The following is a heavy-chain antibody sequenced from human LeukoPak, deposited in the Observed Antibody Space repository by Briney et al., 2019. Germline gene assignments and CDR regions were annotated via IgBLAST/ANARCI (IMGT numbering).Heavy chain of an antibody. D-gene: IGHD3-10*01. J-gene: IGHJ6*02. CDR1: GGTSTSYA. V-gene: IGHV1-69*01. CDR3: ARDSVTVVRGVLSYYHYGMDV. Sequence: ASVTVSCKASGGTSTSYAISWVRQAPGQGLEWMGAIIPIFGTANYAQTFQGRVTITADESTSTAYIELSSLRAEDTAVYYCARDSVTVVRGVLSYYHYGMDVWGQGTTVTVSS. CDR2: IIPIFGTA.